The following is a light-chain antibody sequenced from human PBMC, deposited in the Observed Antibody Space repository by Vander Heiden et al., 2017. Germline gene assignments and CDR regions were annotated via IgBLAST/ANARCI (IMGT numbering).Light chain of an antibody. CDR1: QSVSSSY. CDR3: QQYGSSPPYT. Sequence: IVLTQSPGTLSLSPGERATLSCRASQSVSSSYLAWYQQKPGRAPRLLIYGASSRATGIPDRFSGSGSGTDFTLTISRLEPEDCAVYYCQQYGSSPPYTFGQGTKLEIK. CDR2: GAS. V-gene: IGKV3-20*01. J-gene: IGKJ2*01.